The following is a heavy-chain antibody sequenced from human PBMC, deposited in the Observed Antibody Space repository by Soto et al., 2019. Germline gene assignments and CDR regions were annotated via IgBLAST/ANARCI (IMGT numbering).Heavy chain of an antibody. CDR2: LSDSGGSI. Sequence: GGSLRLSCTASGFTFNRHAMTWVRQAPGKGLEWVSGLSDSGGSIYYADSVKGRFTISRDNSKNTLYLQMNSLRAEDTAVYYCAKDSYYDILTGYSLVADYWGQGTLVTVSS. CDR3: AKDSYYDILTGYSLVADY. J-gene: IGHJ4*02. V-gene: IGHV3-23*01. CDR1: GFTFNRHA. D-gene: IGHD3-9*01.